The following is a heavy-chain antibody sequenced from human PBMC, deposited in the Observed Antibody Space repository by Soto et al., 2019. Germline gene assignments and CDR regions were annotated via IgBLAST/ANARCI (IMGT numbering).Heavy chain of an antibody. J-gene: IGHJ5*02. Sequence: SETLSLTCTVSGGSISRSSYYWGWIRQPPGKGLEWIGSIYYSGSTYYNPSLKSRVTISVDTSKNQFSLKLSSVTAADTAVYYCARHFGYWFDPWGKGTLVTVSS. D-gene: IGHD3-10*01. V-gene: IGHV4-39*01. CDR1: GGSISRSSYY. CDR3: ARHFGYWFDP. CDR2: IYYSGST.